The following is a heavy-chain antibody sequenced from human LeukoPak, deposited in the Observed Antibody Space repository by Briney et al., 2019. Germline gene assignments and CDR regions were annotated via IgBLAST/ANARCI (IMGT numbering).Heavy chain of an antibody. D-gene: IGHD3-3*01. CDR3: ARVLNYNFWSGYRLVGYNWFDP. V-gene: IGHV4-34*01. CDR2: INHSGST. CDR1: GGSFSGYY. J-gene: IGHJ5*02. Sequence: SETLSLTCAVYGGSFSGYYWSWIRQPPGKGLEWIGEINHSGSTNYNPSLKSRVTISVDTSKNQFSLKLSSVTAADTAVYYCARVLNYNFWSGYRLVGYNWFDPWGQGTLVTVSS.